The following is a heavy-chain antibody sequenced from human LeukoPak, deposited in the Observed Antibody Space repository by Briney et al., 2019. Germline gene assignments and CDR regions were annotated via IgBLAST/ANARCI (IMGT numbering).Heavy chain of an antibody. Sequence: SETLSLTCTVSGGSIRSGSYYRSWIRQPAGKGLEWIGRICTSGSTNYNPSLKSRVTISVDTSKNQFSLKLSSVTAADTAVYYCARDQRVLRYFDWLSNTYYYYGMDVWGQGTTVTVSS. CDR2: ICTSGST. CDR3: ARDQRVLRYFDWLSNTYYYYGMDV. D-gene: IGHD3-9*01. J-gene: IGHJ6*02. V-gene: IGHV4-61*02. CDR1: GGSIRSGSYY.